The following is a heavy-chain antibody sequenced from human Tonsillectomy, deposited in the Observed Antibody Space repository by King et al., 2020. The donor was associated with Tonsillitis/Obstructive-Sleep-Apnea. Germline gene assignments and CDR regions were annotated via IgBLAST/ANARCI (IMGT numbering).Heavy chain of an antibody. D-gene: IGHD3-9*01. CDR3: ARGVLRYFDWFGTDGTKFAY. Sequence: VQLQQWGAGLLKPSETLSLTCAVYGGSFSGYYWSWIRQPPGKGLEWIGEINHSGSTNYNPSLKSRVTISVDTSKNQFSLKLSSVTAADTAVYYCARGVLRYFDWFGTDGTKFAYWGQGTLVTVSS. CDR2: INHSGST. V-gene: IGHV4-34*01. CDR1: GGSFSGYY. J-gene: IGHJ4*02.